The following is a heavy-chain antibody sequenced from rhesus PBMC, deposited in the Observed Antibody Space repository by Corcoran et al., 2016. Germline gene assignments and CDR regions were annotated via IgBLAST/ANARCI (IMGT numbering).Heavy chain of an antibody. D-gene: IGHD3-3*01. V-gene: IGHV3-116*02. J-gene: IGHJ6*01. CDR2: IRHKAHGRTA. CDR1: GFTFRENY. Sequence: EVRLVESGGGLVQPGGSLRLSCAASGFTFRENYMSWVRQAQGKGREWVGFIRHKAHGRTAEYDASVRGRVTISRDDSKSIASLQMNSLKIEDTAVYYCAWPVLKYLDWGGLDSWGQGVVVTVSS. CDR3: AWPVLKYLDWGGLDS.